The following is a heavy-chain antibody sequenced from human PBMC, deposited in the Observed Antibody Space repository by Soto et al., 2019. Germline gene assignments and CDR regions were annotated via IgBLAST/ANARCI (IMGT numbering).Heavy chain of an antibody. CDR3: ARDQLYYNDISGRPLNAFDV. CDR2: IGIGSSTT. CDR1: GFTFRNYG. V-gene: IGHV3-48*01. Sequence: PWGSLRLSFAASGFTFRNYGMDWVRQATGKGLEWVSYIGIGSSTTYYADSVKGRFTISRDNAKNSLYLQMNSLRAEDTAVYYCARDQLYYNDISGRPLNAFDVWGQGTMVTVS. J-gene: IGHJ3*01. D-gene: IGHD3-22*01.